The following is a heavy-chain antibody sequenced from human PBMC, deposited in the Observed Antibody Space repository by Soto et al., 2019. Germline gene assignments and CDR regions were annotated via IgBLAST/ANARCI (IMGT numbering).Heavy chain of an antibody. CDR2: ISGSGGST. J-gene: IGHJ3*02. CDR1: GFTFSSYA. D-gene: IGHD2-15*01. CDR3: ANPGNSGEYCSGGSCYFAFDI. V-gene: IGHV3-23*01. Sequence: GGSLRLSCAASGFTFSSYAMSWVRQAPGKGLEWVSAISGSGGSTYYADSVKGRFTISRDNSKNTLYLQMNSLRAEDTAVYYCANPGNSGEYCSGGSCYFAFDIWGQGTMVTVSS.